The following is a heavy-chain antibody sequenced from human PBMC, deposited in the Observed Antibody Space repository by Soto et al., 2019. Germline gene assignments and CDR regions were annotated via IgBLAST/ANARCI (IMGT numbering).Heavy chain of an antibody. D-gene: IGHD5-12*01. CDR2: NIPIFGTA. CDR1: GGTFSSYA. V-gene: IGHV1-69*13. J-gene: IGHJ6*02. Sequence: SVKVSCKASGGTFSSYAISWVRQAPGQGLEWMGGNIPIFGTANYAQKFQGRVTITADESTSTAYMELSSLRSEDTAVYYCASIREVATIGYYYYGMDVWGQGTTVTVSS. CDR3: ASIREVATIGYYYYGMDV.